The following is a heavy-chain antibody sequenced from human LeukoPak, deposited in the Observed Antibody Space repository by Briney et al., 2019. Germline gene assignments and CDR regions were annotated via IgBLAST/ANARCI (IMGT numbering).Heavy chain of an antibody. V-gene: IGHV4-34*01. CDR3: ARDSRDVYLGFDY. J-gene: IGHJ4*02. CDR1: GGSFSGYY. CDR2: INHSGNT. Sequence: SETLSLTCAVYGGSFSGYYWSWIRQPPGKGLEWIGEINHSGNTDYNPSLKSRVTISLDTSKAQFSLKVTSVTAADTAVYHCARDSRDVYLGFDYWGQGSLVTVSS. D-gene: IGHD5-24*01.